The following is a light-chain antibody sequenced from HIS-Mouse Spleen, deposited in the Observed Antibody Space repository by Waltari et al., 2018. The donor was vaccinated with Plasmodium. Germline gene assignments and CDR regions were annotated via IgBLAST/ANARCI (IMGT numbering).Light chain of an antibody. J-gene: IGKJ4*01. CDR2: DAY. CDR3: QQRSNWPPLT. Sequence: EIVLTQSPAPLSLSPGERATLSCRASQSVSRYLAWYQQKPGQAPRLLIYDAYNRATGIPARFSGSGSGTDFTLTISSLEPEDFAVYYCQQRSNWPPLTFGGGTKVEIK. V-gene: IGKV3-11*01. CDR1: QSVSRY.